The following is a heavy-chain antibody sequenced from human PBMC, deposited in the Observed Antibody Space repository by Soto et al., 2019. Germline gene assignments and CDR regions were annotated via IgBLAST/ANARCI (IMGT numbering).Heavy chain of an antibody. CDR2: IIPIFGTA. V-gene: IGHV1-69*01. J-gene: IGHJ6*02. Sequence: QVQLVQSGAEVKKPGSSVKVSCKASGGTFSSYAISWVRQAPGQGLEWMGGIIPIFGTANYAQKFQGRVTITGVESTRTADMKLSSLRSEDTAVYYCARRSGVTIVGVGTYYYYYGMDVWGQGTTVTVSS. CDR3: ARRSGVTIVGVGTYYYYYGMDV. D-gene: IGHD3-3*01. CDR1: GGTFSSYA.